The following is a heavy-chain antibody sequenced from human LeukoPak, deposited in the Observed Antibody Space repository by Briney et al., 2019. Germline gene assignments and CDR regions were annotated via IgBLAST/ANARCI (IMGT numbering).Heavy chain of an antibody. J-gene: IGHJ4*02. CDR2: IIPIFGIA. CDR1: GGTFSSYA. V-gene: IGHV1-69*04. CDR3: ARLPPPYSSGWLDY. Sequence: GASVKVSCKASGGTFSSYAISWVRQAPGQGLEWMGRIIPIFGIANYAQKFQGRVTITADKSTSTAYMEQSSLRSEDTAVYYCARLPPPYSSGWLDYWGQGTLVTVSS. D-gene: IGHD6-19*01.